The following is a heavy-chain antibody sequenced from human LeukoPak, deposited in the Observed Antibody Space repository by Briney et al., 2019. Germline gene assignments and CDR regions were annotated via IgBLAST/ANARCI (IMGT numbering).Heavy chain of an antibody. Sequence: GASVKVSCKASGYMFTGYYMHWVRQAAGQGLEWMGWINPNSGGASYVQKFQGRVTMTRDTSISTAYMELSSLRSDDTAVYYCARGSRNYYDSRGGGDEAFDIWGQGTMVTVSS. V-gene: IGHV1-2*02. D-gene: IGHD3-22*01. CDR1: GYMFTGYY. CDR2: INPNSGGA. J-gene: IGHJ3*02. CDR3: ARGSRNYYDSRGGGDEAFDI.